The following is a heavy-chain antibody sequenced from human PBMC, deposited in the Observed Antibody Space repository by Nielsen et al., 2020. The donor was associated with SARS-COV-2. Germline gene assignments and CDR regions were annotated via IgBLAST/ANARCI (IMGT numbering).Heavy chain of an antibody. CDR1: GGSISSSSYY. CDR2: IYYSGST. CDR3: AKDIEVITIFGVVITSYSFDY. Sequence: SETLSLTCTVSGGSISSSSYYWGWIRQPPGKGLEWIGSIYYSGSTYYNPSLKSRVTISVDTSKNQFSLKLSSVTAADTAVYYCAKDIEVITIFGVVITSYSFDYWGQGTLVTVSS. J-gene: IGHJ4*02. V-gene: IGHV4-39*07. D-gene: IGHD3-3*01.